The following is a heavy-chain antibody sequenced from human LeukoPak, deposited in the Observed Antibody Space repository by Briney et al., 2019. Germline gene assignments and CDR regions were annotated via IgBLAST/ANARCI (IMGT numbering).Heavy chain of an antibody. CDR2: ISSSSSTI. V-gene: IGHV3-48*01. Sequence: GGSLRLSCAASGFTFNTYSMNWVRQAPGKGLEWVSYISSSSSTIYHADSVKGRFTISRDNAKNSLYLQMNSLRAEDTAVYYCARDSSPDYWGQGTRVTVSS. D-gene: IGHD6-13*01. CDR3: ARDSSPDY. J-gene: IGHJ4*02. CDR1: GFTFNTYS.